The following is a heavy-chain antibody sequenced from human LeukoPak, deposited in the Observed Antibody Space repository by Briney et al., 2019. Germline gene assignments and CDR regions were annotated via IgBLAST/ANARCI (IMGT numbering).Heavy chain of an antibody. CDR2: IYSGGST. Sequence: PGGSLRLSCAASGFTVSSNYMSWVRQAPGKGLEWVSVIYSGGSTYYADSVKSRFTISRDNSKNTLYLQMNSLRAEDTAVYYCARENSGSFLDWGQGTLVTVSS. CDR3: ARENSGSFLD. V-gene: IGHV3-66*01. J-gene: IGHJ4*02. D-gene: IGHD1-26*01. CDR1: GFTVSSNY.